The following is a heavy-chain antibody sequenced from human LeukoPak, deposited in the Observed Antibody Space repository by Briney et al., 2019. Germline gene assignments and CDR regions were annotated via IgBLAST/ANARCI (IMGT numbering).Heavy chain of an antibody. CDR2: ISGSGGST. D-gene: IGHD5-12*01. V-gene: IGHV3-23*01. J-gene: IGHJ6*03. Sequence: GGSLRLSCAASGFTFSSYGMSWVRQAPGKGLEWGSAISGSGGSTYYADSVKGRFTISRGNSKNTLYLQMNSLRAEDTAVYYCAKARGYSGYVVNYYMDVWGKGTTVTISS. CDR3: AKARGYSGYVVNYYMDV. CDR1: GFTFSSYG.